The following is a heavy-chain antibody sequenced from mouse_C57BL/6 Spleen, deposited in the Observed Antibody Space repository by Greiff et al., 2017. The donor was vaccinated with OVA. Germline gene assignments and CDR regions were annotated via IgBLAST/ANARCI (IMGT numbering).Heavy chain of an antibody. Sequence: VQLQQSGAELVKPGASVKMSCKASGYTFTSYWITWVKQRPGQGLEWIGDIYPGSGSTNYNEKFKSKATLTVDTSSSTAYMQLSSLTSEDSAVYYCARSNGSHYYGSRSWFAYWGQGTLVTVSA. CDR2: IYPGSGST. V-gene: IGHV1-55*01. J-gene: IGHJ3*01. CDR3: ARSNGSHYYGSRSWFAY. D-gene: IGHD1-1*01. CDR1: GYTFTSYW.